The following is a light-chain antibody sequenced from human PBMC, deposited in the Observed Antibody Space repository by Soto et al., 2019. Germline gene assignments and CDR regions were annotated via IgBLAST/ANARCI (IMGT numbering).Light chain of an antibody. CDR2: LGS. V-gene: IGKV2-28*01. Sequence: ILMTQSPLSLPVTPGEPASISCRSSQSLLHTNGKKYMDWYLQKPGQSPQLLIYLGSNRASGVPSRFSGSGSGTEFTLTISSLQPDDFATYYCQHYNSYSEAFGQGTKVDIK. CDR3: QHYNSYSEA. CDR1: QSLLHTNGKKY. J-gene: IGKJ1*01.